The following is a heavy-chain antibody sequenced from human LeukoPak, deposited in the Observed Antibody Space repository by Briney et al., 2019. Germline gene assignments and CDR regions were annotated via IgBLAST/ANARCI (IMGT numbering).Heavy chain of an antibody. J-gene: IGHJ3*02. CDR2: IYYSGST. D-gene: IGHD1-26*01. V-gene: IGHV4-59*01. CDR3: VSGSYVSDAFDI. CDR1: GGSISSYY. Sequence: PSETLSLTCTVSGGSISSYYWSWIRQPPGKGLEWIWYIYYSGSTNYNPSLKSRVTISVDTSKNQFSLKLSSVTAADTAVYYCVSGSYVSDAFDIWGQGTMVTVSS.